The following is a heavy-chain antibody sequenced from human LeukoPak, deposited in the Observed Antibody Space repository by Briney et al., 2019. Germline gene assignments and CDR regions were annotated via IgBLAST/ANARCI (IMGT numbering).Heavy chain of an antibody. D-gene: IGHD5-18*01. CDR3: ARETFHAGYSYGYFDY. V-gene: IGHV4-59*01. J-gene: IGHJ4*02. CDR1: GGSISSYY. CDR2: IYYSGST. Sequence: PSETLSLTCTVSGGSISSYYWSWIRQPPGKGLEWIGYIYYSGSTNYNPSLKRRVTISVDTSTNQFSLKLSSVTAADTAVYYCARETFHAGYSYGYFDYWGQGTLVTVSS.